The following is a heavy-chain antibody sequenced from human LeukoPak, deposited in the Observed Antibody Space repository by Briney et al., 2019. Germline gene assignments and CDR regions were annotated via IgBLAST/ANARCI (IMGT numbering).Heavy chain of an antibody. D-gene: IGHD3-22*01. J-gene: IGHJ4*01. CDR2: IYPGDSAT. CDR3: ATLKGYDSSGYFGY. CDR1: GYSFTSYW. Sequence: GESLKISCKGSGYSFTSYWIGGVRQMPGKGLEWIGIIYPGDSATRYRPSFQDHVTISADNTISSTYLKWSSLKASDSAMYYCATLKGYDSSGYFGYWGQGTLVTVSS. V-gene: IGHV5-51*01.